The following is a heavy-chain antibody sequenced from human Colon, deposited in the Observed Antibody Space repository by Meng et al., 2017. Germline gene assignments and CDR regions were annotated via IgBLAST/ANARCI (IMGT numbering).Heavy chain of an antibody. CDR2: TSHSGST. CDR3: ASSDYYRSDY. D-gene: IGHD3-22*01. CDR1: GGSISRSEW. J-gene: IGHJ4*02. V-gene: IGHV4-4*02. Sequence: QAELRESGPGLVKPSETLSLTGAVSGGSISRSEWWSWVRQPPGKGLEWIGETSHSGSTNYSPSLKSRVTISLDKSKNQLSLKLNSVTAADTAVYYCASSDYYRSDYWGQGTLVTSPQ.